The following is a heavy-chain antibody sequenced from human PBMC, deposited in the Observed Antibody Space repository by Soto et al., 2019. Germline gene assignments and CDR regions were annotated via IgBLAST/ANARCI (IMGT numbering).Heavy chain of an antibody. J-gene: IGHJ6*02. V-gene: IGHV1-2*04. CDR2: INPNSGGT. Sequence: ASVKVSCKASGYTFTGYYMHWLRQAPGQGLEWMGWINPNSGGTNYAQKFQGWVTMTRDTSISTAYMELSRLRSDDTAVYYCARSDIVVVPAAIGYYYYGMDVWGQGTTVTVSS. CDR1: GYTFTGYY. D-gene: IGHD2-2*02. CDR3: ARSDIVVVPAAIGYYYYGMDV.